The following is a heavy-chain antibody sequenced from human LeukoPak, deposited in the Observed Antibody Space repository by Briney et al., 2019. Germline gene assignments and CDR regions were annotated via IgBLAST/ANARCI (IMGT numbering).Heavy chain of an antibody. V-gene: IGHV1-18*01. J-gene: IGHJ4*02. CDR1: GYTLTELS. CDR2: ISGGNGNT. Sequence: ASVKVSCKVSGYTLTELSMHWVRQAPGQGLEWMGWISGGNGNTDYPQTLQDRFTMTTDTSTNTAYMELRNLRSDDTAVYYCARDLPLGSMGGSAFDLWGQGTLVIVSS. CDR3: ARDLPLGSMGGSAFDL. D-gene: IGHD2-15*01.